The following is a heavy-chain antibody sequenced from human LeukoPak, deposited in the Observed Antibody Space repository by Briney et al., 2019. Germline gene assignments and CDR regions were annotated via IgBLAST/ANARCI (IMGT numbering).Heavy chain of an antibody. CDR3: ARAQTYGDSRLLLDY. CDR1: GFTFGNYG. V-gene: IGHV3-20*04. CDR2: INWNGGST. Sequence: GGSLRLSCAASGFTFGNYGMSWVRHAPGKGLEWVSGINWNGGSTGYADSVEGRFTVSRDNAKNSQYLQMNSLRVEDTALYYCARAQTYGDSRLLLDYWGQGTLVTVSS. D-gene: IGHD4-17*01. J-gene: IGHJ4*02.